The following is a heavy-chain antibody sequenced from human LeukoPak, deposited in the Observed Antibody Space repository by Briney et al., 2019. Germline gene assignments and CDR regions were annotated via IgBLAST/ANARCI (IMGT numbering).Heavy chain of an antibody. J-gene: IGHJ4*02. CDR1: GDSVPSDSAA. D-gene: IGHD1-26*01. V-gene: IGHV6-1*01. Sequence: SQTLSLTCAISGDSVPSDSAAWNWIRQSPSRGLEWLARTYFRSKWCYDYALAVKSRITINPDTSKNQFSLQLNSVTPEDTAVYFCARDPVGGSTIFDSWGQGTLVTVSS. CDR2: TYFRSKWCY. CDR3: ARDPVGGSTIFDS.